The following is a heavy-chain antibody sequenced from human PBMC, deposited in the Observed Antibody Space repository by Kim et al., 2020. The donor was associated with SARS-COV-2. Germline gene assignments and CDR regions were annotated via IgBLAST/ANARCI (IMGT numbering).Heavy chain of an antibody. J-gene: IGHJ5*02. V-gene: IGHV3-74*01. D-gene: IGHD5-12*01. CDR3: VRGLGPTTS. CDR1: GFIVSNYW. CDR2: INRDGTTT. Sequence: GGSLRLSCAASGFIVSNYWMHWVRQAPGKGLVWVSHINRDGTTTNYADSVRGRFTISRDNAKKTLFLQMNSLRIEDTAVYFCVRGLGPTTSWGQGTLVTVSS.